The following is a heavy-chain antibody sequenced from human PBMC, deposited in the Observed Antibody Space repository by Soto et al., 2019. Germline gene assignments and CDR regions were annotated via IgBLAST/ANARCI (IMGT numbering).Heavy chain of an antibody. CDR2: IWYDGSNN. Sequence: QVPLLESGGGVVEPGRSLRLSCAASGFTFSSYGMHWVRQAPGKGLEWVAVIWYDGSNNYYAVSGKGRFTISRDNSKNPLDLQMNSLRAEDTAVYYCAREAGIRSFDWFQYYGRAVWGQGTTVIVSS. V-gene: IGHV3-33*01. D-gene: IGHD3-9*01. CDR3: AREAGIRSFDWFQYYGRAV. CDR1: GFTFSSYG. J-gene: IGHJ6*02.